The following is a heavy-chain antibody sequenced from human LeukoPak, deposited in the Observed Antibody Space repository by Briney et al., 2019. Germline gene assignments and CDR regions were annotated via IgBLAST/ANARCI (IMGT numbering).Heavy chain of an antibody. CDR2: IIPIFGTA. CDR1: GGTFSSYA. CDR3: ARGRGVQQWLATDY. V-gene: IGHV1-69*13. D-gene: IGHD6-19*01. Sequence: ASVKVSCKASGGTFSSYAISWVRQAPGQGLEWKGGIIPIFGTANYAQKFQGRVTITADESTSAAYMELSSLRSEDTAVYYCARGRGVQQWLATDYWGQGTLVTVSS. J-gene: IGHJ4*02.